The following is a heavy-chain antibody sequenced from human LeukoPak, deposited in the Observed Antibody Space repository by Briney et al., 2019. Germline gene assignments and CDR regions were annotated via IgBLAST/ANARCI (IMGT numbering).Heavy chain of an antibody. CDR1: EFTFSSYS. J-gene: IGHJ4*02. V-gene: IGHV3-21*01. D-gene: IGHD2-15*01. CDR3: ARDRGGYCSGNTCAHPIDY. Sequence: GGSLRLSCAASEFTFSSYSMNWVRQAPGKGLEWVSSISSSSSYIYYADSVKGRFTISRDNAKNSLYLQMNSLRAEDTAVYYCARDRGGYCSGNTCAHPIDYWGQGILVTVSS. CDR2: ISSSSSYI.